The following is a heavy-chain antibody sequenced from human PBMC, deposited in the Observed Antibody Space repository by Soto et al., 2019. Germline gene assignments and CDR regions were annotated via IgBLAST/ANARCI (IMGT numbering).Heavy chain of an antibody. J-gene: IGHJ5*02. CDR1: GYTFTTHY. V-gene: IGHV1-46*01. D-gene: IGHD4-17*01. Sequence: ASVKVSCKASGYTFTTHYMHWVRQAPGQGLEWMGVINPSGGSTNYAQKFQGRVTMTSDTSTSTVYMELSSLTTDDTAVYYCARVIVTTPVTTSNWFDPWGQGNLVTVSS. CDR2: INPSGGST. CDR3: ARVIVTTPVTTSNWFDP.